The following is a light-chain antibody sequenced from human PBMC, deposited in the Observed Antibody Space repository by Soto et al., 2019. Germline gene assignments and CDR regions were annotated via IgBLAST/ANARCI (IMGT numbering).Light chain of an antibody. Sequence: QSALTQPASVSGSPGQSITISCTGTSSDVGGYNYVSWYQQHPGKAPKLMIYEVSNRPSGVSNRFSGSKSGNTASLTISGLQAEDEADYYCSSYTTGSTLFGGGTKLIVL. CDR3: SSYTTGSTL. CDR2: EVS. CDR1: SSDVGGYNY. V-gene: IGLV2-14*01. J-gene: IGLJ2*01.